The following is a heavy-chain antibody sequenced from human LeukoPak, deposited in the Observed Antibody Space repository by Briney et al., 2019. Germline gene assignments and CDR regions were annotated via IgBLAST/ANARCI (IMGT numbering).Heavy chain of an antibody. CDR1: GFTFSSYA. J-gene: IGHJ6*03. CDR3: AKDRSSRYDFWSGSFSHYYYYYMDV. CDR2: ISGGSA. Sequence: GGSLRLSCAASGFTFSSYAMSWVRQAPGKGLEWVSAISGGSADYADSVKGRFSIFIDNSKNTLYLQMNSLRAEDTAVYYCAKDRSSRYDFWSGSFSHYYYYYMDVWGKGTTVTVSS. V-gene: IGHV3-23*01. D-gene: IGHD3-3*01.